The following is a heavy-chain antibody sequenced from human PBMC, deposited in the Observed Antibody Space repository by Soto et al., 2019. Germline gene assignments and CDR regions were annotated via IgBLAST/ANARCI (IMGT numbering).Heavy chain of an antibody. CDR1: GFSFRDYA. Sequence: EVQLLEFGGGLVQTGGSLGLSCAASGFSFRDYAMSWVRQSPGKGPERVSGIGPTRVTTNYADSVKGRFTISRDDSTNTLGLQTSRLRAKDTAVYYCAKLVDYGFWRVNVAYWGQGTLVTVSS. CDR2: IGPTRVTT. V-gene: IGHV3-23*01. J-gene: IGHJ4*02. CDR3: AKLVDYGFWRVNVAY. D-gene: IGHD4-17*01.